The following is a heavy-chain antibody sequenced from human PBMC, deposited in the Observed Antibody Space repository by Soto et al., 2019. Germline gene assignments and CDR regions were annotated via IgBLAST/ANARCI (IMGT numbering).Heavy chain of an antibody. V-gene: IGHV4-30-2*01. Sequence: TSETLSLTCAVSGGSIISGGYSWSWIRQPPGKGLEWIGYIYHSGSTYCNPSLKSRVTISVDRSKNQFSLKLSSVTAADTAVYYCARGQVVAAQHWGQGTLVTVSS. CDR1: GGSIISGGYS. D-gene: IGHD2-15*01. CDR3: ARGQVVAAQH. CDR2: IYHSGST. J-gene: IGHJ4*02.